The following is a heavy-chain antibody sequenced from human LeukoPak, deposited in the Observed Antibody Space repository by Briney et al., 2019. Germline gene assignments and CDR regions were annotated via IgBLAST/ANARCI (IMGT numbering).Heavy chain of an antibody. Sequence: SETLSLTCNVSGGSISNYYWSWIQQPAGKGLEWIGRIYTSGSTNYNPSLKSRVTMSVDTSKNQFTLNLSSVTAADTAVYYCARGSGYSYGYPLDYWGQGTLVTVSS. CDR1: GGSISNYY. V-gene: IGHV4-4*07. D-gene: IGHD5-18*01. CDR2: IYTSGST. J-gene: IGHJ4*02. CDR3: ARGSGYSYGYPLDY.